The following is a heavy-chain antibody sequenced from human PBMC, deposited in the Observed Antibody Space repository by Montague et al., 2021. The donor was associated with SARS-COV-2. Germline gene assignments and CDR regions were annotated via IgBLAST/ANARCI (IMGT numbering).Heavy chain of an antibody. CDR3: ARDVYYHDSSGYYYGRYYYYGMDV. Sequence: RLSWSASGFTFSSYGMHWVRQAPGKGLEWVAVIWYDGSNKYYADSVKGRFTISRDNSKNTLYLQMSSLRAEDTAVYCCARDVYYHDSSGYYYGRYYYYGMDVWGQGTTVTVSS. V-gene: IGHV3-33*01. J-gene: IGHJ6*02. D-gene: IGHD3-22*01. CDR2: IWYDGSNK. CDR1: GFTFSSYG.